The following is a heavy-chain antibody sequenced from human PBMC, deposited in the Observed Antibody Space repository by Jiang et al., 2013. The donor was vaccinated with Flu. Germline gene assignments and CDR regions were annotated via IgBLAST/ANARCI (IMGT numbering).Heavy chain of an antibody. Sequence: QLVESGGGLVQPGGSLRLSCAASGFTFSSYAMSWVRQAPGKGLEWVSAISGSGGSTYYADSVKGRFTISRDNSKNTLYLQMNSLRAEDTAVYYCAKAGGDNGRIYYYYGMDVWGQGTTVTVSS. CDR2: ISGSGGST. CDR1: GFTFSSYA. V-gene: IGHV3-23*04. J-gene: IGHJ6*02. D-gene: IGHD4-17*01. CDR3: AKAGGDNGRIYYYYGMDV.